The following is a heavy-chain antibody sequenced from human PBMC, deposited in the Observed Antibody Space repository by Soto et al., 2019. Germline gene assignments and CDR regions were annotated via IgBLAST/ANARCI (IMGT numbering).Heavy chain of an antibody. CDR1: GASISSVYW. Sequence: QVHLQESGPGLVKPSGTLSLTCDVSGASISSVYWWSWVRQSPGKGLEWNGEISQRGSANYRPSLKSRVTMSLDTSKNQFSLRLTSVTAADTAVYYCARYSAVSGTYYFDYWGQGTLVTVSS. CDR2: ISQRGSA. D-gene: IGHD6-13*01. V-gene: IGHV4-4*02. CDR3: ARYSAVSGTYYFDY. J-gene: IGHJ4*02.